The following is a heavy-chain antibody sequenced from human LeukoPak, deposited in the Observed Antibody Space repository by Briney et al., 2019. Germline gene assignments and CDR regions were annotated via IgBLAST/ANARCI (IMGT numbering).Heavy chain of an antibody. CDR2: ISGSGGNT. D-gene: IGHD6-19*01. J-gene: IGHJ5*02. Sequence: PGGSLRLSCAASGFTFSSYAMSWVRQAPGKGLEWVSAISGSGGNTYYADSVKGRFTISRDNSKNTLYLQMNSLGVEDTAVYYCASFERTVAGPYNWFDPWGQGTLVTVSS. V-gene: IGHV3-23*01. CDR3: ASFERTVAGPYNWFDP. CDR1: GFTFSSYA.